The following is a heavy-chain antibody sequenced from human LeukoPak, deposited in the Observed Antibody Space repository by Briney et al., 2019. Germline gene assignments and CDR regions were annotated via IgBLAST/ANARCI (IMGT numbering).Heavy chain of an antibody. D-gene: IGHD6-19*01. CDR1: GYTFTSYG. CDR2: ISAYNGNT. J-gene: IGHJ6*03. V-gene: IGHV1-18*01. CDR3: ARFGRVAVADPYYYYMDV. Sequence: ASVKVSCKASGYTFTSYGISWVRQAPGQGLEWMGWISAYNGNTNYAQKLQGRVTMTTDTSTSTAYMELRSLRSDDTAVYYCARFGRVAVADPYYYYMDVWGKGTTVTISS.